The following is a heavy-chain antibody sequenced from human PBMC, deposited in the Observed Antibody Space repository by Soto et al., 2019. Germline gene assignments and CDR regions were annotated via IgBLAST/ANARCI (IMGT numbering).Heavy chain of an antibody. J-gene: IGHJ4*02. V-gene: IGHV1-69*12. CDR2: NIPIFGTA. Sequence: QFQLVQSGDEVKKPGSSVTFACKASGGTFSSYAISWMRQAPGQGLEWMGGNIPIFGTANYAQKFQCRVTITADESTSTAYMELSSLRSEDTAVYYCARQGGDGYNYNYWGQGTLVTVSS. CDR1: GGTFSSYA. D-gene: IGHD5-12*01. CDR3: ARQGGDGYNYNY.